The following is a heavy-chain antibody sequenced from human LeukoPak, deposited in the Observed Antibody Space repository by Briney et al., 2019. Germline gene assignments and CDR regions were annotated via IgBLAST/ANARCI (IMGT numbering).Heavy chain of an antibody. CDR2: IDYSGTT. CDR3: ARGTRPFDY. CDR1: GGSISSRSYY. Sequence: ETLSLTCTVSGGSISSRSYYWGWIRQPPGKGLEFIGTIDYSGTTGYHPSLESRVTILIDTSKNQFSLKVNSMTAADTAVYYCARGTRPFDYWGQGILVTVSS. J-gene: IGHJ4*02. V-gene: IGHV4-39*07.